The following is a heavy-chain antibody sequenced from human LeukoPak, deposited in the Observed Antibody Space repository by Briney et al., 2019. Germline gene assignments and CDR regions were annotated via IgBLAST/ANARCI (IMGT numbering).Heavy chain of an antibody. V-gene: IGHV4-34*01. CDR1: GGPFSGYY. CDR3: ARAGNWGFDY. CDR2: INHSGST. J-gene: IGHJ4*02. Sequence: PSETLSLTCAVYGGPFSGYYWSWIRQPPGKGLEWIGEINHSGSTNYNPSLKSRVTISVDTSKNQFSLKLSSVTAADTAVYYCARAGNWGFDYWGQGTLVTVSS. D-gene: IGHD7-27*01.